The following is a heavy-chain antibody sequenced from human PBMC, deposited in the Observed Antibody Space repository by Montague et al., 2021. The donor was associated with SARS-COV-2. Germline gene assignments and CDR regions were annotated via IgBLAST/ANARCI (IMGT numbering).Heavy chain of an antibody. CDR2: INRSGSTT. CDR1: GFTFSNYA. CDR3: ATDPGAFDI. V-gene: IGHV3-23*01. Sequence: SLRLSCAASGFTFSNYAMTWVRQAPGKGLEWVSVINRSGSTTYYTDSVKGRLTISRDNSKNTLYLQMNSLRGEDTAVYYCATDPGAFDIWGQGTMVTVSS. J-gene: IGHJ3*02.